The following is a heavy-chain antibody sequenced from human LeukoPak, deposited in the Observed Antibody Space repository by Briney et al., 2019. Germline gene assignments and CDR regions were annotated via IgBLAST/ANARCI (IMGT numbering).Heavy chain of an antibody. D-gene: IGHD2-2*01. CDR1: GHTFTSYD. J-gene: IGHJ6*03. V-gene: IGHV1-8*01. CDR3: ARARQYQLLTTYYYYYYMDV. CDR2: MNPNSGNT. Sequence: ASVKVSCKASGHTFTSYDINWVRQATGQGLEWMGWMNPNSGNTGYAQKFQGRVTMTRNTSISTAYMELSSLRSEDTAVYYCARARQYQLLTTYYYYYYMDVWGKGTTVTVSS.